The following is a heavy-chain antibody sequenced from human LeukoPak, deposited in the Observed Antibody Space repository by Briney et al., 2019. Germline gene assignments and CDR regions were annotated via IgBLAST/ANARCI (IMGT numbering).Heavy chain of an antibody. CDR2: IIPILGIA. D-gene: IGHD2-2*01. CDR3: ARDRARYCSSTSCYGDAFDY. J-gene: IGHJ4*02. V-gene: IGHV1-69*04. CDR1: GGTFSSYA. Sequence: ASVKVSCKASGGTFSSYAISWVRQAPGQGLEWMGRIIPILGIANYAQKLQGRVTITADKSTSTAYMELSSLRSEDTAVYYCARDRARYCSSTSCYGDAFDYWGQGTLVTVSS.